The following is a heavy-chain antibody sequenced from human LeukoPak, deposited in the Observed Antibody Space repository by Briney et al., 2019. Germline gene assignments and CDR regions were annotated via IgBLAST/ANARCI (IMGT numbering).Heavy chain of an antibody. CDR2: IKKDGSEK. CDR3: ARGPGYSSSWFEYFQH. V-gene: IGHV3-7*01. J-gene: IGHJ1*01. Sequence: GGSLTLSCTASGFFFSSCWMSWVRQAPGKGREGVANIKKDGSEKYYVDSVKGRFTITMNNAKNSLYLQKNSLRAEDTAVYYCARGPGYSSSWFEYFQHWGQGTLVTVSS. D-gene: IGHD6-13*01. CDR1: GFFFSSCW.